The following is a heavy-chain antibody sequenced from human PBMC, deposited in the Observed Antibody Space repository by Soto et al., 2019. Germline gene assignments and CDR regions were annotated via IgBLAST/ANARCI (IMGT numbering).Heavy chain of an antibody. J-gene: IGHJ5*02. CDR1: GFTFSSYG. D-gene: IGHD6-19*01. V-gene: IGHV3-33*01. CDR2: IWYDGSNK. Sequence: QVQLVESGGGVVQPGRSLRLSCAASGFTFSSYGMHWVRQAPGKGLEWVAVIWYDGSNKYYADSVKGRFTISRDNSKNTLYLQMNSLRAEDTAVYYCARDRYSSGWVNWFDPWGQGTLVTVSS. CDR3: ARDRYSSGWVNWFDP.